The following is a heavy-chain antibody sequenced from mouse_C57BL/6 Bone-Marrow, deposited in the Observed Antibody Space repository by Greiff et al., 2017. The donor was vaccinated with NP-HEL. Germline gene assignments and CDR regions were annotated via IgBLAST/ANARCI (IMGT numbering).Heavy chain of an antibody. J-gene: IGHJ1*03. V-gene: IGHV7-1*01. CDR2: SRNKANDYTT. CDR3: ARDAYPGYFDV. CDR1: GFTFSDFY. Sequence: EVKVVESGGGLVQSGRSLRLSCATSGFTFSDFYMEWVRQAPGKGLEWIAASRNKANDYTTEYSASVKGRFIVSRDTSQSILYLQMNALRAEDTAIYYCARDAYPGYFDVWGTGTTVTVSS.